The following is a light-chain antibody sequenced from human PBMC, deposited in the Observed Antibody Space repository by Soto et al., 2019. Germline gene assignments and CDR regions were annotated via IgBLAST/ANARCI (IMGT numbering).Light chain of an antibody. V-gene: IGLV2-14*01. CDR3: FSYTGSSTSYV. CDR2: EVS. CDR1: SSDVGSYDH. J-gene: IGLJ1*01. Sequence: QSVLTQPASVSGSPGQSITISCSGTSSDVGSYDHVAWYQRFPGKTPKLMIYEVSNRPSGVSSRFSGSKSGNTASLTISGLQAEDEADYYCFSYTGSSTSYVFGSGTKFA.